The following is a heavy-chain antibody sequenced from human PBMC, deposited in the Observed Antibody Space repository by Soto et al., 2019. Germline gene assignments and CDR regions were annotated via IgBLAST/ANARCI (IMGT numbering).Heavy chain of an antibody. V-gene: IGHV1-69*14. D-gene: IGHD5-12*01. CDR3: ARGNQGWLQVGYFDL. J-gene: IGHJ2*01. CDR1: GGTFSSYT. CDR2: IIPIFGTA. Sequence: QVQLVQSGAEVKKPGSSVTVSCKASGGTFSSYTISWVRQAPGQGLEWMGGIIPIFGTANYAQKFQGRVTITAEKSTSTAYMELSSLRSEDTAVYYCARGNQGWLQVGYFDLWGRGTLVTVSS.